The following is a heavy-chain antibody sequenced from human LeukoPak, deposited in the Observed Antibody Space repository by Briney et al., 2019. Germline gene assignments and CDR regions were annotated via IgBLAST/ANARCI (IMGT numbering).Heavy chain of an antibody. CDR2: ISDSGGTT. V-gene: IGHV3-23*01. Sequence: GGSLRLSCAASGFTFAGDAMSWVRQAPGKGLEWVSGISDSGGTTYYADSVKGRFTISRDNSKNTLYLQMNSLRAEDTATYYCAREDPGPFDAFDTWGQGAKVTVSS. J-gene: IGHJ3*02. CDR3: AREDPGPFDAFDT. CDR1: GFTFAGDA.